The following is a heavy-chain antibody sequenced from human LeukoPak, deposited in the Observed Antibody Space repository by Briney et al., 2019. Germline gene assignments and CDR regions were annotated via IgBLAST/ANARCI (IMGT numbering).Heavy chain of an antibody. CDR1: GFTFSSYG. CDR3: AKGRYFYEKSGFYN. D-gene: IGHD3-9*01. CDR2: ISHDESNQ. Sequence: GRSLRLSCAASGFTFSSYGMHWVRQAPGKGLEWVAVISHDESNQYYADSVKGRFTISRDNSKNTLYLQMNSLRAKDTAVYYCAKGRYFYEKSGFYNWGQGTLVTVSS. V-gene: IGHV3-30*18. J-gene: IGHJ4*02.